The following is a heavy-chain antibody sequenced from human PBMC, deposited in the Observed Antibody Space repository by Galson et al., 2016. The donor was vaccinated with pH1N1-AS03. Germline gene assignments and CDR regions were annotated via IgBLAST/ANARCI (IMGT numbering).Heavy chain of an antibody. J-gene: IGHJ3*01. CDR3: VRGSPHSSSTNYAFEF. D-gene: IGHD6-13*01. CDR2: INTDSGGT. Sequence: SVKVSCKASGYAFTDYYMHLLRQAPGQGIEWMAWINTDSGGTDYAQTFQGRVTMTRDASISTTYMELSSLRSDDTAVYYCVRGSPHSSSTNYAFEFWGRGTMVTVSS. CDR1: GYAFTDYY. V-gene: IGHV1-2*02.